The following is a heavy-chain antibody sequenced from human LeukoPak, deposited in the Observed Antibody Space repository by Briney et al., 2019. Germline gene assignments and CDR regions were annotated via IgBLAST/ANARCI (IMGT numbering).Heavy chain of an antibody. J-gene: IGHJ2*01. CDR1: GFTFSSYG. CDR2: MRSDKSTY. D-gene: IGHD5-18*01. V-gene: IGHV3-30*02. CDR3: AKDLDTATDWYFDL. Sequence: GGSLRLSCTASGFTFSSYGMHWVRQAPDKGLEWVAFMRSDKSTYYYADSVKGRFTISRDNSKNTLYLQMNSLRVEDTALYYCAKDLDTATDWYFDLWGRGTLVTVSS.